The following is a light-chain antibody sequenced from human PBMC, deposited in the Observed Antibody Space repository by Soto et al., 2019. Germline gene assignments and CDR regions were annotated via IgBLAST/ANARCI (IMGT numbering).Light chain of an antibody. CDR1: SSDVGGYNY. CDR3: SSYTSSSTPLVV. CDR2: DVS. Sequence: QSVLTQPASVSGSPGQSITISCTGTSSDVGGYNYVSWYQQHPGKAPKLMIYDVSNRPSGVSNRFSGSKSGNTASLTISVLQAEDEADYYCSSYTSSSTPLVVFGGGTKLTVL. V-gene: IGLV2-14*01. J-gene: IGLJ2*01.